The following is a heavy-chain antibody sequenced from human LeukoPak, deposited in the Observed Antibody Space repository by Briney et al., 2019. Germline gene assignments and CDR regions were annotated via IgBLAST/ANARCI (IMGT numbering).Heavy chain of an antibody. J-gene: IGHJ4*02. CDR3: ARRAGAYSHPYDY. CDR1: GFTFGDYA. V-gene: IGHV3-53*01. Sequence: GGSLRLSCTASGFTFGDYAMSWVRQAPGKGLEWVSFIYSDNTHYSDSVKGRFTISRDNSKNTLYLQMNTLRAEDTAVYYCARRAGAYSHPYDYWGQGTLVTVSS. D-gene: IGHD4/OR15-4a*01. CDR2: IYSDNT.